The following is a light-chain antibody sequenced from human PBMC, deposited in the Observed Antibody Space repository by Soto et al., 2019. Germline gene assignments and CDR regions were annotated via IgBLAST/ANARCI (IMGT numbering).Light chain of an antibody. Sequence: QLVLTQSPSASASLGASVKLTCTLSSGHSNYAIAWHQQQPEKGRRYLMKLNRDGSHSKGDGIPNRFSCSSSGAERYLTLSSRQCEDEADYYCQTWGTGIVIFGGGTKLTVL. CDR2: LNRDGSH. J-gene: IGLJ2*01. CDR3: QTWGTGIVI. CDR1: SGHSNYA. V-gene: IGLV4-69*01.